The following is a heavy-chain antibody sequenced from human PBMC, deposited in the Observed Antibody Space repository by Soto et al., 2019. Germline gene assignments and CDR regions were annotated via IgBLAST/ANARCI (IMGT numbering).Heavy chain of an antibody. V-gene: IGHV4-31*03. J-gene: IGHJ4*02. D-gene: IGHD2-2*01. CDR1: GGSISSGGYY. Sequence: QVQLQESGPGLVKPSQTLSLTCTVSGGSISSGGYYWSWIRQPPGKGLEWIGYIYYSGSTYYNPSLRGRITISVDTAKNQFSLKLSSVIAADTAVYYCARYCSSTSCSWRDFDNWGQGTLVTVSS. CDR3: ARYCSSTSCSWRDFDN. CDR2: IYYSGST.